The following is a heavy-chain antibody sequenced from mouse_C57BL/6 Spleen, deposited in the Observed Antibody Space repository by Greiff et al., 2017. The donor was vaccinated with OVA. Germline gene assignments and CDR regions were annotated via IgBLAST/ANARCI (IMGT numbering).Heavy chain of an antibody. V-gene: IGHV1-53*01. CDR3: ARSVLRNYAMDY. D-gene: IGHD1-1*01. CDR2: INPSNGGT. CDR1: GYTFTSYW. J-gene: IGHJ4*01. Sequence: VQLQQPGTELVKPGASVKLSCKASGYTFTSYWMHWVKQRPGQGLEWIGNINPSNGGTNYNEKFKSKATLTVDKSSSTAYMQLSSLTSEDAAVYYCARSVLRNYAMDYWGQGTSVTVSS.